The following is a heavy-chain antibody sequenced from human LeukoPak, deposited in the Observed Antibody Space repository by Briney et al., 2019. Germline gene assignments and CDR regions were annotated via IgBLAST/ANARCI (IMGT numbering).Heavy chain of an antibody. D-gene: IGHD3-16*01. CDR2: IYHSGST. V-gene: IGHV4-4*02. CDR3: ARDRGSWPHATFDI. J-gene: IGHJ3*02. CDR1: GGSISSSNW. Sequence: NPSETLSLTCAVSGGSISSSNWWSWVRQPPGKGLEWIGEIYHSGSTNYNPSLKSRVTISVDKSKNQFSLKLSSVTAADTAVYYCARDRGSWPHATFDIWGQGTTVTVPS.